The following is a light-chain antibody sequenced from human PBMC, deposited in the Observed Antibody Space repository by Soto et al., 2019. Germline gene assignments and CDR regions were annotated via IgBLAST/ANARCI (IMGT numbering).Light chain of an antibody. V-gene: IGKV4-1*01. CDR2: WAS. CDR3: QQYVSTPPT. J-gene: IGKJ2*01. Sequence: DIVMTQSPDSLAVSLGERATINCKSSQSALYSSNNKNYLAWYQQRPGQPPKLLIYWASTRESGVPDRFSGSGSGTVFTLTITSLQAEDVAVYYCQQYVSTPPTFGQGTKLEIK. CDR1: QSALYSSNNKNY.